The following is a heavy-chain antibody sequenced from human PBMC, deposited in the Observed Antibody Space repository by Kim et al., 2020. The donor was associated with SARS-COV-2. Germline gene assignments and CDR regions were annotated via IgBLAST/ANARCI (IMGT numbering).Heavy chain of an antibody. J-gene: IGHJ4*02. Sequence: GGSLRLSCAASGFTFSSYAMSWVRQAPGKGLEWVSAISCNGGSTYYADSVKGRFTISRDNSKNTLYLQMNSLRAEDTAVYYCAKAGTTGTTRYFDYWGQGTLVTVSS. CDR2: ISCNGGST. CDR1: GFTFSSYA. D-gene: IGHD1-1*01. CDR3: AKAGTTGTTRYFDY. V-gene: IGHV3-23*01.